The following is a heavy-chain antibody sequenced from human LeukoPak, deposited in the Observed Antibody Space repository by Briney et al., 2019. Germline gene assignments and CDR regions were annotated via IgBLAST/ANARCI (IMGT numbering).Heavy chain of an antibody. J-gene: IGHJ4*02. CDR2: INHSGST. Sequence: SETLSLTCAVYGRSFSGYYWSWIRQPPGKGLEWIGEINHSGSTNYNPSLKSRVTISVDTSKNQFSLKLSSVTAADTAVYYCARLSKDPRKRITMIVRRGFDYWGQGTLVTVSS. CDR3: ARLSKDPRKRITMIVRRGFDY. V-gene: IGHV4-34*01. D-gene: IGHD3-22*01. CDR1: GRSFSGYY.